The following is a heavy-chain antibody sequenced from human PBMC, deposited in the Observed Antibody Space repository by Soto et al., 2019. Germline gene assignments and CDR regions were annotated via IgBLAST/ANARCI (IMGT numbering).Heavy chain of an antibody. J-gene: IGHJ6*02. D-gene: IGHD3-9*01. CDR3: ARARGVLRYFDWARGDYGMDV. CDR1: GGSISSYC. V-gene: IGHV4-4*07. Sequence: PSETLSLTCTVSGGSISSYCWSWIRQPAGKGLEWIGRIYTSGSTNYNPSLKSRVTMSVDTSKNQFSLKLSSVTAADTAVYYCARARGVLRYFDWARGDYGMDVWGQGTTVTVSS. CDR2: IYTSGST.